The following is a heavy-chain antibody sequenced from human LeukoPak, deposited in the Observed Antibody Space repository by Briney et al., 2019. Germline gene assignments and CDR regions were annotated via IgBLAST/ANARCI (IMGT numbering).Heavy chain of an antibody. CDR2: LYHSGST. CDR1: GGSISSVGYS. J-gene: IGHJ4*02. Sequence: SETLSLTCAVSGGSISSVGYSGSWIRQPPGKGLEWIGYLYHSGSTYYNPSLKSRVTISVDRSKNQFSLKLSSVTAAETAVYCCARLFDYEVDYWGQGTLVTVSS. CDR3: ARLFDYEVDY. D-gene: IGHD4-17*01. V-gene: IGHV4-30-2*01.